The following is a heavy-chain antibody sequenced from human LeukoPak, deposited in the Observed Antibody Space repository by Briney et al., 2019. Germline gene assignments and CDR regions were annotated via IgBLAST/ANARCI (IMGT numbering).Heavy chain of an antibody. J-gene: IGHJ4*02. Sequence: ASVKASCTASGYTFTSYGITWVRQAPGQGLEWMGWISTYNGNTNYAQKLQGRVTMTTDTSTSTAYMELRSLRSDDTAVYYCARGPYCSGGTCYSQYFDFWGQGTLVPVSS. CDR1: GYTFTSYG. V-gene: IGHV1-18*01. D-gene: IGHD2-15*01. CDR3: ARGPYCSGGTCYSQYFDF. CDR2: ISTYNGNT.